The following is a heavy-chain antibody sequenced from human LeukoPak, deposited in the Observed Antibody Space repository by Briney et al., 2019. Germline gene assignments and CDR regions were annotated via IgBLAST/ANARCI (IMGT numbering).Heavy chain of an antibody. CDR2: ISTSTTTI. D-gene: IGHD5-24*01. Sequence: GGSLRLSCEASGFTFSSYSMNWVRQAPGKGLEWISYISTSTTTIYYANSVKGRFTISRDNAKKSLYLQMNSLRAEDTAVYYCAKGRRDAYNFDFDYWGQGTLVTVSS. V-gene: IGHV3-48*01. CDR3: AKGRRDAYNFDFDY. J-gene: IGHJ4*02. CDR1: GFTFSSYS.